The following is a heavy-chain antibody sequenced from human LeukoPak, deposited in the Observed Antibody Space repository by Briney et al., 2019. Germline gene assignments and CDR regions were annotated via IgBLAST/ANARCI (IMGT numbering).Heavy chain of an antibody. V-gene: IGHV4-38-2*02. D-gene: IGHD6-19*01. CDR3: ARDMAVAGTDY. CDR1: GYSISSGYY. Sequence: SETLSLTCTVSGYSISSGYYWGWIRQPPGKGLEWIGSIYHSGSTYYNPSLKSRVTISVDKSKNQFSLKLSSVTAADTAVYYCARDMAVAGTDYWGQGTLVAVSS. CDR2: IYHSGST. J-gene: IGHJ4*02.